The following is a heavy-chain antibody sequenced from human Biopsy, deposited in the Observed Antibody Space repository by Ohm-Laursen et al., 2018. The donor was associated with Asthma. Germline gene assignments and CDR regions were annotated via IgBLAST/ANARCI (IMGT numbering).Heavy chain of an antibody. Sequence: SLRLSCTASGFIFSNYGMHWVRQAPGKGLEWVALISKDGILTNYADSVKGRFTISRDNAKNSLYLQMNSLRAEDTALYHCGRDMGGFGSGWFPVEFWGQGTLVTVSS. J-gene: IGHJ4*02. CDR2: ISKDGILT. D-gene: IGHD6-19*01. V-gene: IGHV3-30*03. CDR3: GRDMGGFGSGWFPVEF. CDR1: GFIFSNYG.